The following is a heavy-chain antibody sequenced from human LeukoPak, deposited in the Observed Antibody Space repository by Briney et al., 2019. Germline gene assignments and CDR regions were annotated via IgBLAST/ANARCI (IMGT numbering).Heavy chain of an antibody. CDR2: IYYSGST. Sequence: SETLSLTCTVSGGSISSGGYYWSWIRQHPGKGLEWIGYIYYSGSTYSNPSLKSRVTISVDTSKNQFSLNLSSVTAADTAVYYCARESNDYGDYGGAFDIWGQGTMVTVSS. CDR3: ARESNDYGDYGGAFDI. J-gene: IGHJ3*02. D-gene: IGHD4-17*01. V-gene: IGHV4-31*03. CDR1: GGSISSGGYY.